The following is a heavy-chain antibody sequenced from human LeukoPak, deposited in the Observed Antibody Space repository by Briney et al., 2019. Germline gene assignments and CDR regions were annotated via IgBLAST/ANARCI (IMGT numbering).Heavy chain of an antibody. CDR2: IYSGGST. CDR3: ARTRLRRDGYRDI. J-gene: IGHJ3*02. Sequence: GGSLRLSCAASGFTFSSYSMNWVRQAPGKGLEWVSVIYSGGSTYYADSVKGRFTIPRDNSKNTLYLQMNSLRAEDTAVYYCARTRLRRDGYRDIWGQGTMVTVSS. D-gene: IGHD5-24*01. V-gene: IGHV3-53*01. CDR1: GFTFSSYS.